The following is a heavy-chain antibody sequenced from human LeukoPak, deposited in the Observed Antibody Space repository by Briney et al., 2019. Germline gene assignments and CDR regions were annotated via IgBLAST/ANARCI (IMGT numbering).Heavy chain of an antibody. J-gene: IGHJ3*02. CDR2: ISGSGGST. CDR1: GFTFSSYA. V-gene: IGHV3-23*01. D-gene: IGHD4-17*01. Sequence: PGGSLRLSCAASGFTFSSYAMSWVRQAPGKGLEWVSAISGSGGSTYYADSVKGRFTISRDNSKNTLYLQMNSLRAEDTAVYYCAKGPHTYGDYGLNDAFDIWGQGTMVTVSS. CDR3: AKGPHTYGDYGLNDAFDI.